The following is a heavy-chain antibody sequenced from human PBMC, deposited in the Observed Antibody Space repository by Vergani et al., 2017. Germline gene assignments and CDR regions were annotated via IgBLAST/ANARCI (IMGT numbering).Heavy chain of an antibody. V-gene: IGHV3-33*08. J-gene: IGHJ4*02. Sequence: QVQLVESGGGVVQPGRSLPLSCAASRFTFSRSRMHWVRQAPAKGLEWVAVIWYDGSNKYYADSVKGRFTISRDNSKNTLYLQMNSLRAEDTAVYYCARDQVGDGYNPGDYWGQGTLVTVSS. CDR2: IWYDGSNK. CDR3: ARDQVGDGYNPGDY. D-gene: IGHD5-24*01. CDR1: RFTFSRSR.